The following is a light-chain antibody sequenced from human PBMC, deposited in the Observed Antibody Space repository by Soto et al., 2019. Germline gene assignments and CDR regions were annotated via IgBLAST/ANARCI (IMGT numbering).Light chain of an antibody. Sequence: QSVLTQPPSVSGAPGQRVTISCTGSSSNIGAGYDVHWYQQLPGTAPKLLIYGNSNRPSGVPDRFSGSKSGTSASLAITGLQAEDEADYYGQSYDSSLSGSGGVFGTGTKLTVL. CDR3: QSYDSSLSGSGGV. V-gene: IGLV1-40*01. CDR2: GNS. J-gene: IGLJ1*01. CDR1: SSNIGAGYD.